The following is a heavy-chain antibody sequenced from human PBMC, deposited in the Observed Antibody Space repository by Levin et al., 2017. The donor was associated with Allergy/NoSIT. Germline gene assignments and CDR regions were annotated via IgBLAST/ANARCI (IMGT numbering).Heavy chain of an antibody. Sequence: GESLKISCKGSGYTFSNYWIGWVRQMPGKGLEWMGIIYPSDSDTRYSPSFQGQVSISADKSISTAYLQWSSLKASDTAMYYCVKSRWLALRFDAFDIWGQGTKVTVSS. V-gene: IGHV5-51*01. CDR3: VKSRWLALRFDAFDI. J-gene: IGHJ3*02. CDR2: IYPSDSDT. D-gene: IGHD5-12*01. CDR1: GYTFSNYW.